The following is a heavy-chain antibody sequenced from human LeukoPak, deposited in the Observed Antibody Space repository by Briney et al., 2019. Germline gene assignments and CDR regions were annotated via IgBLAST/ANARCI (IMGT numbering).Heavy chain of an antibody. J-gene: IGHJ4*02. V-gene: IGHV3-23*01. CDR2: ISGSGGST. CDR3: AREYIGSSDFDY. Sequence: GGSLRLSCAASEFTFSSYVMSWVRQAPGKGLEWVSAISGSGGSTYYADSVKGRFTISGDNVKNSLYLQMNSLRAEDTAVYYCAREYIGSSDFDYWGQGTLVTVSS. D-gene: IGHD1-26*01. CDR1: EFTFSSYV.